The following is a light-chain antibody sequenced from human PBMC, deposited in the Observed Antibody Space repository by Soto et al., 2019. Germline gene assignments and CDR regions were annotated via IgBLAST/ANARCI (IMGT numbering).Light chain of an antibody. Sequence: EIVLTQSPGTLSLSPGERATLSCRASQSVSSSYLAWYQQKPGQAPRLLICGASSRATGIPDRFSGSGSGTDFTLTISRLEPEDFAVYYCQQYGSSPFTFGGGTKVDIK. CDR1: QSVSSSY. V-gene: IGKV3-20*01. CDR2: GAS. CDR3: QQYGSSPFT. J-gene: IGKJ4*01.